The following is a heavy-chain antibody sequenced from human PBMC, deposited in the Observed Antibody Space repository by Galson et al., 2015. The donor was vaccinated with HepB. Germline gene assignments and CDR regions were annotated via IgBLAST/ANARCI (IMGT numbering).Heavy chain of an antibody. D-gene: IGHD1-26*01. CDR3: TRDSLLGATKFDY. V-gene: IGHV3-49*03. J-gene: IGHJ4*02. CDR1: GFTFGDYA. Sequence: SLRLSCAASGFTFGDYAMSWFRQAPGKGLEWVGFIRSKAYGGTTEYAASVKGGFTISRDDSKSIAYLQMNSLKTEDTAVYYCTRDSLLGATKFDYWGQGTLVTVSS. CDR2: IRSKAYGGTT.